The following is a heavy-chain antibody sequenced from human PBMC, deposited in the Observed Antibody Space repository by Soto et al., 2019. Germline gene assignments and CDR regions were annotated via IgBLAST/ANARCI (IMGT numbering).Heavy chain of an antibody. J-gene: IGHJ5*02. V-gene: IGHV4-39*01. CDR1: GGSISTSRSY. CDR2: IFYSGST. Sequence: SETLSLTCSVSGGSISTSRSYWAWIRQPPGKGLEWLANIFYSGSTFYNPSLASRVSVSVDTSKNEFSLKLRSVTAADTAVCYCARQPTTGDTDLWFDPWGQGTLVTVSS. D-gene: IGHD2-21*01. CDR3: ARQPTTGDTDLWFDP.